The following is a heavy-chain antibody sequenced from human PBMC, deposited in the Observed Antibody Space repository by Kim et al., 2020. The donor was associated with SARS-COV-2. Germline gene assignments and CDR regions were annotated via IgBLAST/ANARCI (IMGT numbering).Heavy chain of an antibody. CDR3: ARDGGYYGSGSSSPFDY. J-gene: IGHJ4*02. V-gene: IGHV3-30-3*01. Sequence: GGSLRLSCAASGFTFSSYAMHWVRQAPGKGLEWVAVISYDGSNKYYADSVKGRFTISRDNSKNTLYLQMNSLRAEDTAVYYCARDGGYYGSGSSSPFDYWGQGTLVTVSS. CDR1: GFTFSSYA. D-gene: IGHD3-10*01. CDR2: ISYDGSNK.